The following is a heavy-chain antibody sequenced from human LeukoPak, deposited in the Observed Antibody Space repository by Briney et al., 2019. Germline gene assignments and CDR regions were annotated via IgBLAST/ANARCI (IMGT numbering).Heavy chain of an antibody. CDR1: GYTFTNYA. V-gene: IGHV7-4-1*02. D-gene: IGHD6-19*01. J-gene: IGHJ4*02. Sequence: ASVKVSCKASGYTFTNYAMNWVRQAPGQGLEWMGWINTNTGNPTYAQGFTGRFVFSLDTSVSTAYLQISSLKAEDTAVYYCARDGIAVAINGFDYWGQGTLVTVSS. CDR3: ARDGIAVAINGFDY. CDR2: INTNTGNP.